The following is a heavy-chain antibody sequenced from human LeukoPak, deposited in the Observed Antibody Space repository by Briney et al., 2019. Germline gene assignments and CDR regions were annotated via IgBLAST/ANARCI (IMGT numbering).Heavy chain of an antibody. J-gene: IGHJ4*03. CDR2: IYYSGST. V-gene: IGHV4-59*01. CDR3: ARAVAGGPAPFDY. Sequence: KTSETLSLTCTVSGGSISSYYWSWIRQPPGKGLEWIGYIYYSGSTNYNPSLKSRVTISVDTSKNQFSLKLSSVTAADTAVYYCARAVAGGPAPFDYWGQGTKVTVSS. D-gene: IGHD6-19*01. CDR1: GGSISSYY.